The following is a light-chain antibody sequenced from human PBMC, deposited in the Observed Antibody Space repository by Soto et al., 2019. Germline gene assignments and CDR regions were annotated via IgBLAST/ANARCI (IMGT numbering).Light chain of an antibody. J-gene: IGLJ2*01. Sequence: QSVLTQPPSASGSPGQSGTISCTGTSSDVGGYNYVSWYQQHPGKAPKLMIYEVSKRPSGVPDRFSGSKSGNTASLTVSGLHAEYEADYYCSSYAGSNNVVFGGGTKLTVL. CDR3: SSYAGSNNVV. CDR2: EVS. CDR1: SSDVGGYNY. V-gene: IGLV2-8*01.